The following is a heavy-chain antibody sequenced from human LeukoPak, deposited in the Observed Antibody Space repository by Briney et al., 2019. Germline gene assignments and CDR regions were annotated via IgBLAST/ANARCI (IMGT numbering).Heavy chain of an antibody. CDR3: ARLPRGIVATILDY. CDR2: ISSSSSTI. J-gene: IGHJ4*02. Sequence: GGSLRLSCAASGFTFSSYSMNWVRQAPGKGLEWVSYISSSSSTIYYADSVKGRFTISRDNAKNSLYLRMNSLRAEDTAVYYCARLPRGIVATILDYWGQGTLVTVSS. V-gene: IGHV3-48*01. D-gene: IGHD5-12*01. CDR1: GFTFSSYS.